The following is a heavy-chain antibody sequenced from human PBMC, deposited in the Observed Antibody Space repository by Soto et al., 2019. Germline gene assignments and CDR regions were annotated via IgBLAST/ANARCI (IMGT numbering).Heavy chain of an antibody. Sequence: GGSLRLSCAASGFTFSSYGMHWVRQAPGKGLEWVAVIWYDGSNKYYADSVKGRFTISRDNSKNTLYLQMNSLRAEDTAVYYCARAEQIYYYYYYMDVWGKGTTVTVSS. V-gene: IGHV3-33*01. D-gene: IGHD1-26*01. CDR3: ARAEQIYYYYYYMDV. CDR1: GFTFSSYG. J-gene: IGHJ6*03. CDR2: IWYDGSNK.